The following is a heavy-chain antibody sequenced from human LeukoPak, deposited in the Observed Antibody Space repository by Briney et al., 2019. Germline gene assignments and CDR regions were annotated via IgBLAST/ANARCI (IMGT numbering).Heavy chain of an antibody. Sequence: SQTLSLTCTVSGDSVSTYYWNWIRQPPGEGLEWIGYIYYSGSTNYNPSLKSRVTISVDTSKDQLSLKLSSVTAADTAVYYCARLGHQGFDYWGQGTLVTVSS. V-gene: IGHV4-59*08. D-gene: IGHD1-26*01. CDR1: GDSVSTYY. CDR3: ARLGHQGFDY. CDR2: IYYSGST. J-gene: IGHJ4*02.